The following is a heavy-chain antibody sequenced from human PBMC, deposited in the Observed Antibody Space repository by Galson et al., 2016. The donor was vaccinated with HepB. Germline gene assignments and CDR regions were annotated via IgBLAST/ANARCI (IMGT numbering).Heavy chain of an antibody. J-gene: IGHJ4*02. CDR3: ARDEGEYSLFDS. CDR2: VWYDGSKK. Sequence: SLRLSCAASGFSLNSYVMHWVHQAPGKGLEWAAVVWYDGSKKYYADSVKGRFTISRDISKNTLYLQMNNLRVEDTAVYYCARDEGEYSLFDSWGQGTQVTVSS. V-gene: IGHV3-33*01. CDR1: GFSLNSYV. D-gene: IGHD5-18*01.